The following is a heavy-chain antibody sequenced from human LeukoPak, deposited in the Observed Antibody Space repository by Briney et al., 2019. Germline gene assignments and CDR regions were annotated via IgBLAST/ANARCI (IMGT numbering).Heavy chain of an antibody. J-gene: IGHJ4*02. V-gene: IGHV3-30*04. CDR1: GFTFSSHA. CDR3: AKAPVTTCSGAYCYPFDY. D-gene: IGHD2-15*01. Sequence: GGSLRLSCVASGFTFSSHAMHWVRQAPGKGLEWVAVISYDGSDKYYADSVKGRFTISRDSSKNTLYLQMNSLRAGDAAVYYCAKAPVTTCSGAYCYPFDYWSQGTLVTVSS. CDR2: ISYDGSDK.